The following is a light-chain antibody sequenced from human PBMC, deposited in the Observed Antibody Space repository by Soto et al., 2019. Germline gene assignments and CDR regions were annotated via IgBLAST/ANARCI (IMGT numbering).Light chain of an antibody. V-gene: IGKV3-20*01. Sequence: IVLTQSPGALSLSPLGMATPSFLASESVSDYLAWYQQKPGLAPRLLIHGATKRTSGTPDRFSGTGSGTAFTLAISRLEPEDFAVYYCQQYVTSPAITFGQGTRLEI. J-gene: IGKJ5*01. CDR1: ESVSDY. CDR3: QQYVTSPAIT. CDR2: GAT.